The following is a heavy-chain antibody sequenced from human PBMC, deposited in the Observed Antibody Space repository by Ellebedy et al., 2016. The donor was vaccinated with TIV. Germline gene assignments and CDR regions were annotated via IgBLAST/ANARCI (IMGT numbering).Heavy chain of an antibody. D-gene: IGHD1-26*01. J-gene: IGHJ4*02. CDR3: ARKRGSYSLDY. Sequence: ASVKVSXXASGYTFTSYGISWVRQAPGQGLEWMGWISAYNGNTNYAQKLQGRVTMTTDTSTSTAYMELRSLRSEDTAVYYCARKRGSYSLDYWGQGTLVTVSS. V-gene: IGHV1-18*04. CDR1: GYTFTSYG. CDR2: ISAYNGNT.